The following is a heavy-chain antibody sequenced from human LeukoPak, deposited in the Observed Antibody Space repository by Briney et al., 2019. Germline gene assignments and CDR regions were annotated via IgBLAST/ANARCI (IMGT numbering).Heavy chain of an antibody. V-gene: IGHV4-4*07. CDR3: ARDLYCSSTSCYWFDP. D-gene: IGHD2-2*01. Sequence: PSETLSLTCIVSGGSIGTYFRSWIRQPAGKGLEWIGRIYTSGSTNYNPSLKSRVTMSVDTSKNQFSLKLSSVTAADTAVYYCARDLYCSSTSCYWFDPWGQGTLVTVSS. CDR1: GGSIGTYF. J-gene: IGHJ5*02. CDR2: IYTSGST.